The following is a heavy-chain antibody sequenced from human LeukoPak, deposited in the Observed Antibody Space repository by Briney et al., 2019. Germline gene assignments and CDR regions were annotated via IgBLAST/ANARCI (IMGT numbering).Heavy chain of an antibody. D-gene: IGHD4-23*01. V-gene: IGHV3-30*18. CDR1: GFTFSSYG. J-gene: IGHJ6*03. Sequence: GGSLRLSCAASGFTFSSYGMHWVRQAPGKGLEWVAVISYDGSNKYYADSVKGRFTISRDNSKNTLYLQMNSLRAEDTAVYYCAKQTPYYYYYMDVWGKGTTVTISS. CDR2: ISYDGSNK. CDR3: AKQTPYYYYYMDV.